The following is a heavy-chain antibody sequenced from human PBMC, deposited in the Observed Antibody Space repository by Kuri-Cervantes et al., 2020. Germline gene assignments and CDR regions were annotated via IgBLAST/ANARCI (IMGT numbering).Heavy chain of an antibody. J-gene: IGHJ3*02. CDR1: GDSVSSGSYY. Sequence: ESLKISCTVSGDSVSSGSYYWGWIRQPPGKGLEWIGSIYYSGSTYYNPSLKSRVTISIDTSKNQFSLKLSSVTAADTAVYYCARGYCSGGSCNPDAFDIWGQGTMVTVSS. CDR3: ARGYCSGGSCNPDAFDI. D-gene: IGHD2-15*01. CDR2: IYYSGST. V-gene: IGHV4-39*01.